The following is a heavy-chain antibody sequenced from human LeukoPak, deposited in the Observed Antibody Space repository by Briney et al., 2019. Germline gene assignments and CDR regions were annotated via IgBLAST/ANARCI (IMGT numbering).Heavy chain of an antibody. V-gene: IGHV4-34*01. J-gene: IGHJ4*02. D-gene: IGHD6-13*01. CDR1: GGSISSYY. CDR3: ARRKGSSSWYRIYFDY. CDR2: INHSGST. Sequence: SETLSLTCTVSGGSISSYYWSWIRQPPGKGLEWIGEINHSGSTNYNPSLKSRVTISVDTSKNQFSLKLSSVTAADTAVYYCARRKGSSSWYRIYFDYWGQGTLVTVSS.